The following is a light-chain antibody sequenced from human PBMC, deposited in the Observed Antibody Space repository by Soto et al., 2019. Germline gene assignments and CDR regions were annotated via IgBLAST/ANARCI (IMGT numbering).Light chain of an antibody. CDR3: QQRNDWQVT. J-gene: IGKJ5*01. CDR2: DVS. Sequence: EIVLTQSPVTLSLSPGERATLSCRAGQSVDNYLAWYQQKPGQAPRLLIYDVSNRATGIPARFSGSGSGTDFTLTISSLEPGDFAVYYCQQRNDWQVTFGQGTRLEIK. CDR1: QSVDNY. V-gene: IGKV3-11*01.